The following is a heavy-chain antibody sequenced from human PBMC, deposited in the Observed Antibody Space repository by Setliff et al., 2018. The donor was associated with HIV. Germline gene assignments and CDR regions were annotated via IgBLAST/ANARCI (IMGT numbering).Heavy chain of an antibody. V-gene: IGHV2-5*02. Sequence: WIRQTPGKALEWLALIYWDDDKRYSPSLKSRLTITKDTSKNQVVLTLTNMDPVDTATYSCAHACYYSSGVISGYFDYWGQGTLVTVSS. D-gene: IGHD3-10*01. CDR3: AHACYYSSGVISGYFDY. CDR2: IYWDDDK. J-gene: IGHJ4*02.